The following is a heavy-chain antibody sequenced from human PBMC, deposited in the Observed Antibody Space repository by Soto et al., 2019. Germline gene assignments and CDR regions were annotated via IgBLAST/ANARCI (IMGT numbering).Heavy chain of an antibody. D-gene: IGHD4-17*01. CDR3: ATVRWEPPDAFDI. CDR2: IYHSGMT. J-gene: IGHJ3*02. V-gene: IGHV4-31*03. Sequence: QVQLQESGPGLVKPSQTLSLTCTVSGGSISTGGYYWSWIRQHPGRGLEWIGYIYHSGMTFSNPSLQGRVGISKGPSKNKFPPELGSVTGADTAVYYRATVRWEPPDAFDIWGQGTMV. CDR1: GGSISTGGYY.